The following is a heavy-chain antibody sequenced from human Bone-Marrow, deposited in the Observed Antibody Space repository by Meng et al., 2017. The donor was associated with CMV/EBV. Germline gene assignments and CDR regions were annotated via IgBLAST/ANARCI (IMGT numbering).Heavy chain of an antibody. J-gene: IGHJ4*02. D-gene: IGHD5-18*01. V-gene: IGHV4-4*07. CDR2: IYTSGST. CDR1: VGSSSSDY. CDR3: ARTQDTAMVAYYFDY. Sequence: PLQAAGPLLVKLSEYLLFSCTVSVGSSSSDYWGWIRQPAGKRLEWIGRIYTSGSTNYNPSLKSRVTMSVDTSKNQFSLKLSSVTAADTAVYYCARTQDTAMVAYYFDYWGQGTLVTVSS.